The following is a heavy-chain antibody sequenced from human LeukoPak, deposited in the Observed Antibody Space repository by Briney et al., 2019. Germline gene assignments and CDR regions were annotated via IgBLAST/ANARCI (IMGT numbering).Heavy chain of an antibody. D-gene: IGHD4-17*01. CDR3: ARVITTVSFIYYYYYMDV. CDR1: GSTFTSYD. Sequence: ASVKVSCKASGSTFTSYDINWVRQATGQGLEWMGWMNPNSGNTGYAQKFQGRVTMTRNTSISTAYMELSSLRSEDTAVYYCARVITTVSFIYYYYYMDVWGKGTTVTISS. CDR2: MNPNSGNT. J-gene: IGHJ6*03. V-gene: IGHV1-8*01.